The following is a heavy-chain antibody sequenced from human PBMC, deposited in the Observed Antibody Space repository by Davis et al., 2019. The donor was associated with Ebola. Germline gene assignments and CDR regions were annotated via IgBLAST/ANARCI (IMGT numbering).Heavy chain of an antibody. D-gene: IGHD3-10*01. CDR1: GGSISSSSYY. J-gene: IGHJ6*02. V-gene: IGHV4-31*03. CDR3: ARGHFGSYGMDV. Sequence: MPSETLSLTCTVSGGSISSSSYYWGWIRQPPGKGLEWIGYIYYSGSTYYNPSLKSRVTISVDTSKNQFSLNLSSVTAADTAVYYCARGHFGSYGMDVWGQGTTVTVSS. CDR2: IYYSGST.